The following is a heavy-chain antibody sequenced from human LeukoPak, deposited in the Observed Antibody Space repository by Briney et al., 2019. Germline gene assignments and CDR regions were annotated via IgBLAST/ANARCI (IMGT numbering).Heavy chain of an antibody. D-gene: IGHD3-22*01. CDR3: AREYYYDTSPYAGAFDI. J-gene: IGHJ3*02. CDR2: INHSGST. CDR1: GFTVSSNY. V-gene: IGHV4-34*01. Sequence: GSLRLSCAASGFTVSSNYMSWIRQPPGKGLEWIGEINHSGSTNYNPSLKSRVTISVDTSKNQFSLKLSSVTAADTAVYYCAREYYYDTSPYAGAFDIWGQGTMVTVSS.